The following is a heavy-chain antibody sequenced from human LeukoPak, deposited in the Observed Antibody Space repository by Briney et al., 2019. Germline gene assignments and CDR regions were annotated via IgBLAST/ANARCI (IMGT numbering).Heavy chain of an antibody. V-gene: IGHV3-11*04. D-gene: IGHD5-18*01. J-gene: IGHJ4*02. CDR3: ARAGRGFSYGYLDY. CDR1: GFTFSDYY. CDR2: ISSSGSTI. Sequence: PGGSLRLSCAASGFTFSDYYMSWIRQAPGRGLEWISYISSSGSTIYYGDSVKGRFTISRDNAKNSLYLQMNSLRAEDTAVYYCARAGRGFSYGYLDYWGQGSLVTVSS.